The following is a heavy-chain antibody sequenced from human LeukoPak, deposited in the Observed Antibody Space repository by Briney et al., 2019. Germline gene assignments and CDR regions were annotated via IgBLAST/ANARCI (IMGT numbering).Heavy chain of an antibody. J-gene: IGHJ4*02. CDR1: GHTFNIYA. Sequence: ASVKVSCKASGHTFNIYAMNWVRQAPGQGLEWMGWINTNTGNPTYAQGFTGRFVFSLDTSVSTAYLQISSLKAEDTAVYYCARVKYADFSDYWGQGTLVTVSS. V-gene: IGHV7-4-1*02. CDR2: INTNTGNP. D-gene: IGHD4-17*01. CDR3: ARVKYADFSDY.